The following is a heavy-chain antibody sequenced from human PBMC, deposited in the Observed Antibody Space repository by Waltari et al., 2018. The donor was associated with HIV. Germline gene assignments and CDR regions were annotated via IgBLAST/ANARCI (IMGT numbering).Heavy chain of an antibody. D-gene: IGHD6-13*01. CDR1: GASLSSTSAD. CDR3: AREGQQLVSPGYFQH. V-gene: IGHV6-1*01. J-gene: IGHJ1*01. CDR2: TYYRSKGYN. Sequence: QVQLQQSGPGLVKPSQTLPLTCALPGASLSSTSADWTWLRQSPPRGLEWLGRTYYRSKGYNDYAVSVKSRITINPDTSKNQFSLQLNSVTPEDTAVYYCAREGQQLVSPGYFQHWGQGTLVTVSS.